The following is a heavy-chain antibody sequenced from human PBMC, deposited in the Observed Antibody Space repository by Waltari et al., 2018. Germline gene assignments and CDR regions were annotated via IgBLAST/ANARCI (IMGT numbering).Heavy chain of an antibody. V-gene: IGHV1-69*08. D-gene: IGHD6-13*01. CDR1: GGTFSSYA. CDR2: LIPIFGTA. CDR3: ARDRGSGSSWYLKNAFDI. Sequence: QVQLVQSGAEVKKPGSSVKVSCKASGGTFSSYAISWVRQAPGQGLEWMGRLIPIFGTANYAQKFQGRVTITADKSTSTAYMELSSLRSEDTAVYYCARDRGSGSSWYLKNAFDIWGQGTMVTVSS. J-gene: IGHJ3*02.